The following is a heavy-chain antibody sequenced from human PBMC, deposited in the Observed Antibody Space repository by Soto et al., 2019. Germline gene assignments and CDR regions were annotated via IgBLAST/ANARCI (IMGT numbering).Heavy chain of an antibody. CDR2: ISVSGDST. D-gene: IGHD2-15*01. J-gene: IGHJ4*02. CDR1: GFTFSTYA. Sequence: GGSLRLSCAASGFTFSTYAMNWVRQAPGKGLEWVSTISVSGDSTYYADSVKGRFTISRDNSKNTLYLQMNSLRAEDTAMYYCATRHLPYCSGGTCHPFDFWGQGALVTVSS. V-gene: IGHV3-23*01. CDR3: ATRHLPYCSGGTCHPFDF.